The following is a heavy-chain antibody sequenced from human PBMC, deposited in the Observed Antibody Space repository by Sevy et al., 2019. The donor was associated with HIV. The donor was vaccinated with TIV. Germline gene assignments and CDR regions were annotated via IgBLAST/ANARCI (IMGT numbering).Heavy chain of an antibody. V-gene: IGHV3-30-3*01. CDR3: ARLKGAYSFGYYGMDV. CDR2: ISYDGSTK. J-gene: IGHJ6*02. D-gene: IGHD5-18*01. Sequence: GGSLRLSCAASGLTFSRYAMHWVRQAPGKGLEWLALISYDGSTKYYTDSVKGRFTISRDNSKNTLYLQMNSLKVEDTAVYYCARLKGAYSFGYYGMDVWGQGTTVTVSS. CDR1: GLTFSRYA.